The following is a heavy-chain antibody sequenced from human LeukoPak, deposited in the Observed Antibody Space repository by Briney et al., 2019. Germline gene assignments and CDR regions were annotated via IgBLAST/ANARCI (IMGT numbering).Heavy chain of an antibody. V-gene: IGHV1-8*01. CDR1: GYTFTSYD. J-gene: IGHJ6*02. Sequence: ASVKVSCKASGYTFTSYDINWVRQATGQGLEWMGWMNPNSGNTGYAQKFQGRVTMTRNTSISTAYMELSSLRSDDTAVYYCAREGSSSWFYYYGMDVWGQGTTVTVSS. CDR3: AREGSSSWFYYYGMDV. CDR2: MNPNSGNT. D-gene: IGHD6-13*01.